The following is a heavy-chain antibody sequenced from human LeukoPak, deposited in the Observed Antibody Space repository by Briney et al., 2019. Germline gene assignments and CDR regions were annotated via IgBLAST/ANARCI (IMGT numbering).Heavy chain of an antibody. D-gene: IGHD4-11*01. CDR3: ARRHDYSIDDAFDI. CDR2: ISGSGGST. Sequence: GGSLRLSCAASGFTFSSYAMSWVRQAPGKGLEWVSAISGSGGSTYYADSVKGRFTISRDNAKNSLYLQMNSLRAEDTAVYYCARRHDYSIDDAFDIWGQGTMVTVSS. V-gene: IGHV3-23*01. CDR1: GFTFSSYA. J-gene: IGHJ3*02.